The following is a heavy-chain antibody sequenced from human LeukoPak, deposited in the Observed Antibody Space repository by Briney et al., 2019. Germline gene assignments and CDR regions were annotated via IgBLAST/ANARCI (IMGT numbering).Heavy chain of an antibody. J-gene: IGHJ3*02. CDR2: IYYSGST. CDR1: GGSISSGDYY. D-gene: IGHD3-16*02. V-gene: IGHV4-30-4*01. CDR3: ARDRSTGQDAFDI. Sequence: PSETLSLTCTVSGGSISSGDYYWIWIRQPPGKGLEWIGYIYYSGSTYYNPSLKSRVTISVDTSKNQFSLKLSSVTAADTAVYYCARDRSTGQDAFDIWGQGTMVTVSS.